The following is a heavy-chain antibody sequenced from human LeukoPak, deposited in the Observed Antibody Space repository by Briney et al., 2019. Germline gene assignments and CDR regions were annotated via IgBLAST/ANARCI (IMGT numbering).Heavy chain of an antibody. J-gene: IGHJ4*02. CDR3: ARDTRSYDTSGYYYFDY. CDR2: IYSDGTT. V-gene: IGHV4-59*01. D-gene: IGHD3-22*01. Sequence: SETLSLTCSVSGASTTSYYWNWIRQAPGKGLEWIGYIYSDGTTSYSPSLRSRVTISIDTSRNQFSLKLSSVTAADAAVYYCARDTRSYDTSGYYYFDYWGQGALVAVSS. CDR1: GASTTSYY.